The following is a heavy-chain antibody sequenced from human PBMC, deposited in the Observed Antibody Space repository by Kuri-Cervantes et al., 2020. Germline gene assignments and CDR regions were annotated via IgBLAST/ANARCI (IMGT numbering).Heavy chain of an antibody. CDR2: IGAYNGNT. J-gene: IGHJ2*01. V-gene: IGHV1-18*01. CDR3: AREGSGGPDYWYFDL. Sequence: ASVKVSCKASGYTFTSYGISWVRQAPGQGLEWMGWIGAYNGNTNYAQKLQGRVTMTTDTSTSTAYMELSRLRSDNTAVYYCAREGSGGPDYWYFDLWGRGTLVTVSS. D-gene: IGHD1-26*01. CDR1: GYTFTSYG.